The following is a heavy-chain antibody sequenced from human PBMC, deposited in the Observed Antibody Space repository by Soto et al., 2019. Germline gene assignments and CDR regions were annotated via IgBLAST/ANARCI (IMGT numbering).Heavy chain of an antibody. CDR1: GGSISSGGYY. V-gene: IGHV4-31*03. CDR3: ARAVLENYGMDV. J-gene: IGHJ6*02. Sequence: SETLSLTCTVSGGSISSGGYYWSWIRQHPGKGLEWIGYIYYSGSTYYNPSLKSRVTISVDTSKNQFSLKLSSVTAADTAVYYCARAVLENYGMDVWGQGTTVTVSS. CDR2: IYYSGST.